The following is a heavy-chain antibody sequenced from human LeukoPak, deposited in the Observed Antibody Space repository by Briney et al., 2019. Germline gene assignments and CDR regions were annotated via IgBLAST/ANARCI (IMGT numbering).Heavy chain of an antibody. V-gene: IGHV3-11*01. CDR1: GFTFSDYY. CDR3: AREEVTAGPYNWFDP. D-gene: IGHD1-1*01. J-gene: IGHJ5*02. Sequence: GGSLRLSCAASGFTFSDYYMSWIRQAPGKGLEWVSYISSSGSTIYYADSVKGRFTISRDNAKNSLYLQMNSLRAEDTAVYYCAREEVTAGPYNWFDPWGQGTPVTVSS. CDR2: ISSSGSTI.